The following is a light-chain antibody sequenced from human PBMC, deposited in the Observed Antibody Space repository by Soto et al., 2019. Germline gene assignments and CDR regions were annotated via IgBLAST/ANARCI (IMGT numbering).Light chain of an antibody. CDR3: QQSYSTPPQT. CDR2: GAS. Sequence: DLQMTQSPSSLSASVGDRVTITCRASQSISRYLNWYQQKPGKAPKLLIYGASSLQSGVPSRFSGSGSGTDFTLTISSLQPEDFATYYCQQSYSTPPQTFGQGTKVEI. CDR1: QSISRY. J-gene: IGKJ1*01. V-gene: IGKV1-39*01.